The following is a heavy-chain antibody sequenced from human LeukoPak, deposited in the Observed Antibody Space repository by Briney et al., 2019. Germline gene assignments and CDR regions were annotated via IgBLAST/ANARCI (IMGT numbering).Heavy chain of an antibody. CDR1: GGSISSSSYY. J-gene: IGHJ4*02. Sequence: SETLSLTCTVSGGSISSSSYYWGWIRQPPGKGLEWVGSIYYSGSTYYNPSPKSRVTISVDTSQNQFSLKLSSVTAADTAVYYWSRGLYNYGHGDYWGQGTLVTVSS. D-gene: IGHD5-18*01. CDR2: IYYSGST. CDR3: SRGLYNYGHGDY. V-gene: IGHV4-39*01.